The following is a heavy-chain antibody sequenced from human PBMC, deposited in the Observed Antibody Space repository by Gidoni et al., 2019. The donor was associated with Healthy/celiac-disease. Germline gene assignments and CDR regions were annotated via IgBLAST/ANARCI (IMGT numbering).Heavy chain of an antibody. CDR1: GFTFSSYG. Sequence: QVQLVESGGGVVQPGRSLSRSCADPGFTFSSYGMHWARQDPGKGLGWVAVISYDGSNKYYADSVKGRFTISRDNSKNTLYLQMNSLRAEDTAVYYCAKDRLQLVPGTVDYWGQGTLVTVSS. J-gene: IGHJ4*02. V-gene: IGHV3-30*18. D-gene: IGHD6-13*01. CDR2: ISYDGSNK. CDR3: AKDRLQLVPGTVDY.